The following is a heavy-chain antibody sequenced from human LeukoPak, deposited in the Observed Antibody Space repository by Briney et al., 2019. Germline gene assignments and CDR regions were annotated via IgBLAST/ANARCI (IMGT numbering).Heavy chain of an antibody. Sequence: HGESLKISCQCSGYIFTSYWISWVRQVPGKGLEWMGRIDPSDSYNNYRPSFQGHVTISADKSISTAYLQWSSLKASDTAMYYCARLRVRGVIGAFDIWGQGTMVTVSS. J-gene: IGHJ3*02. D-gene: IGHD3-10*01. CDR2: IDPSDSYN. CDR1: GYIFTSYW. CDR3: ARLRVRGVIGAFDI. V-gene: IGHV5-10-1*01.